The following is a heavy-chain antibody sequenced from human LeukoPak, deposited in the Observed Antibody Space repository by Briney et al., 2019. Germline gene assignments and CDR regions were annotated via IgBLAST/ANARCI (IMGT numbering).Heavy chain of an antibody. J-gene: IGHJ4*02. CDR2: IYYSGST. CDR1: GGSISSSSYY. CDR3: ARDEGSSWYDRAFDY. V-gene: IGHV4-39*07. D-gene: IGHD6-13*01. Sequence: SETLSLTCTVSGGSISSSSYYWGWIRQPPGKGLEWIGSIYYSGSTYYNPSLKSRVTISVDTSKNQFSLKLSSVTAADTAVYYCARDEGSSWYDRAFDYWGQGTLVTVSS.